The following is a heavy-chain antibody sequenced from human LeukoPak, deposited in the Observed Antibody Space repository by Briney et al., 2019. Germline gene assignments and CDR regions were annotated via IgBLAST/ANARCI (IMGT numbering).Heavy chain of an antibody. D-gene: IGHD2-15*01. J-gene: IGHJ4*02. CDR2: INGCGSR. Sequence: PGGPLRLSCSASGFTFNYYLMHWVPQAPGKGLMWVSRINGCGSRSYADSVKGRFTISRDNEKKTVDLQMNSLIAEHTGVYYCGLGYCSGGSCYHIDYWGQGTLVTVSS. V-gene: IGHV3-74*01. CDR1: GFTFNYYL. CDR3: GLGYCSGGSCYHIDY.